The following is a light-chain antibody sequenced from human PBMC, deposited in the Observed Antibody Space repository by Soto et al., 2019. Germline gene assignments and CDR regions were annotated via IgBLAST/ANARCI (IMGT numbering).Light chain of an antibody. CDR2: AAS. CDR3: QQPISFPIT. Sequence: DIQMTQSPSSESASVADRVTITCRANRDLSGWLAWYQQKPGKAPKLLISAASSLQSGVPSRFSGSGSGTDFTLTIRSLQPEDFATYYCQQPISFPITFGQGTRLEIK. J-gene: IGKJ5*01. V-gene: IGKV1D-12*01. CDR1: RDLSGW.